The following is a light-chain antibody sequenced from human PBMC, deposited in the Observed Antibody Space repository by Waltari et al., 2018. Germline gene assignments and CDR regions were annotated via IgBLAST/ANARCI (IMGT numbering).Light chain of an antibody. CDR1: HTISYDFDNKNY. CDR3: QQHFTTPLT. CDR2: SAS. Sequence: DIVMTQSPDSLAVSLGERGTINCTSSHTISYDFDNKNYLAWYQKKPGQPPNLLIYSASTRESGVPDRFSGSGSGTHFTLTISSLQAEDVAVYYCQQHFTTPLTFGGGTKVEIK. V-gene: IGKV4-1*01. J-gene: IGKJ4*01.